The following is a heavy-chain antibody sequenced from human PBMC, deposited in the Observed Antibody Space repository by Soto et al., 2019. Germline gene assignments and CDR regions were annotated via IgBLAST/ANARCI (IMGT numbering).Heavy chain of an antibody. Sequence: SQTLSLTCAISGGSVSSNSAAWNWIRQSPSRGLEWLGRTYYRSKWYNDYAVSVKSRITINPDTSKNQFSLQLNSVTPEDTAVYYCARGSVLRGYYYYGMDVWGQGTMVTVSS. J-gene: IGHJ6*02. CDR3: ARGSVLRGYYYYGMDV. V-gene: IGHV6-1*01. D-gene: IGHD1-26*01. CDR1: GGSVSSNSAA. CDR2: TYYRSKWYN.